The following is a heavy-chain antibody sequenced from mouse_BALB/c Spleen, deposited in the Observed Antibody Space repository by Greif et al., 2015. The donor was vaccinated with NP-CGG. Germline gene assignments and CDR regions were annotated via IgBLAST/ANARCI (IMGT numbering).Heavy chain of an antibody. J-gene: IGHJ4*01. CDR2: ISSGGST. Sequence: EVKLVESGGGLVKPGGSLEPSCAASGFTFSSYAMSWVRQTPGKRLEWVASISSGGSTYYPDSVKGRFTISRDNARNILCLQMSSLRSEDTAMYYCARKGTMDYWGQGTSVTVSS. V-gene: IGHV5-6-5*01. CDR3: ARKGTMDY. CDR1: GFTFSSYA.